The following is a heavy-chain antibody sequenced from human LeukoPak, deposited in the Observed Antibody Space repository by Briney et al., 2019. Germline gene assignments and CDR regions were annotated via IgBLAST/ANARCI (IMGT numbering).Heavy chain of an antibody. J-gene: IGHJ6*02. D-gene: IGHD3-16*01. V-gene: IGHV3-7*03. CDR3: ARGGGLDV. CDR1: GFTFSSYW. Sequence: GGSLRLSCAASGFTFSSYWMNWARQAPGKGLEWVASINHNGNVNYYVDSVKGRFTISRANAKNSLYLQMSNLRAEDTAVYFCARGGGLDVWGQGATVTVSS. CDR2: INHNGNVN.